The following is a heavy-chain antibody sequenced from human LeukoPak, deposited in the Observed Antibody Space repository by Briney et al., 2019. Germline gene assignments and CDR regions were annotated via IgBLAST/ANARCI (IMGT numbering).Heavy chain of an antibody. D-gene: IGHD6-19*01. V-gene: IGHV3-7*01. CDR1: GFTFSRYW. J-gene: IGHJ4*02. Sequence: PGGSLRLSCAASGFTFSRYWMTWVRQAPGTGLEWVANIKQGGSEKNYVDSVKGRFTISRDNAKNSLYLQMNSLRAEDTAVYYCARDTAVAGLNDYWGQGTLVTVSS. CDR3: ARDTAVAGLNDY. CDR2: IKQGGSEK.